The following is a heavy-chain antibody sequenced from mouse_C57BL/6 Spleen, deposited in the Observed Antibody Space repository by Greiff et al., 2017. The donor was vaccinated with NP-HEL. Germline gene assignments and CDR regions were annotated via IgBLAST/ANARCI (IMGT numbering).Heavy chain of an antibody. CDR3: ARSVYSNYLFAY. D-gene: IGHD2-5*01. CDR2: INPNNGGT. J-gene: IGHJ3*01. V-gene: IGHV1-26*01. CDR1: GYTFTDYY. Sequence: EVQLQQSGPELVKPGASVKISCKASGYTFTDYYMNWVKQSHGKSLEWIGDINPNNGGTSYNQKFKGKATLTVDKSSSTAYMELRSLTSEDSAFYYCARSVYSNYLFAYWGQGTLVTLSA.